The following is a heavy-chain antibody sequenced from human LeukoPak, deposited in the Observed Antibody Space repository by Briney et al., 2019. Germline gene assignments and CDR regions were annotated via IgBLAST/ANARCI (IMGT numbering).Heavy chain of an antibody. CDR1: GGSISSGGYY. CDR3: ARGYCSGGSCYSDY. Sequence: SETLSLTCTVSGGSISSGGYYWSWVRQHPGKGLEWIGYIYYSGSTYYNPSLKSRVTISVDTSKNQFSLKLSSVTAADTAVYYCARGYCSGGSCYSDYWGQGTLVTVSS. V-gene: IGHV4-31*03. D-gene: IGHD2-15*01. J-gene: IGHJ4*02. CDR2: IYYSGST.